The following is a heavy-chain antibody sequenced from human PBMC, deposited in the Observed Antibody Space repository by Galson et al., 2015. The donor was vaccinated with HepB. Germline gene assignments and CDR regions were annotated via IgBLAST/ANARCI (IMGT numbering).Heavy chain of an antibody. V-gene: IGHV3-23*01. CDR3: AKPPLPAALEYFQD. CDR1: GFTFSSSA. Sequence: SLRLSCAASGFTFSSSAMSWVRQAPGKGLEWVSTISGSGYSTYYADSVKGRFTISRDNSKNTMYLQMNSLRAEDTAFYYCAKPPLPAALEYFQDWGQGTLVTVSS. CDR2: ISGSGYST. D-gene: IGHD2-2*01. J-gene: IGHJ1*01.